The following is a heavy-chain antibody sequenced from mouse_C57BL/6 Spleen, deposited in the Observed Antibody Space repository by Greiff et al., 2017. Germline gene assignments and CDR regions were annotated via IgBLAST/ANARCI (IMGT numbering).Heavy chain of an antibody. V-gene: IGHV1-85*01. CDR1: GYTFTSYD. Sequence: VQLQQSGPELVKPGASVKLSCKASGYTFTSYDINWVKQRPGPGLEWIGWIYPRDGSTTYNEKFKGKATLTVDTSSSTAYMELHSLTSEDSAVYFCAREGGGFDYWGQGTTLTVSS. J-gene: IGHJ2*01. CDR2: IYPRDGST. CDR3: AREGGGFDY.